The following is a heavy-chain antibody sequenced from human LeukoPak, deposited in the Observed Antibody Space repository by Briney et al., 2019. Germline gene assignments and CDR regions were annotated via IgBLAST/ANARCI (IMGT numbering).Heavy chain of an antibody. CDR2: IKSKTDGGTT. CDR3: TTPQEGPVLLWFGEFQNY. CDR1: GFSFSNAW. D-gene: IGHD3-10*01. V-gene: IGHV3-15*01. Sequence: PGGSLRLSCAASGFSFSNAWMSWVRQAPGKGLEWVGRIKSKTDGGTTDYAAPVKGRFTISRDDSKNTLYLQMNSLKTEDTAVYYCTTPQEGPVLLWFGEFQNYWGQGTLVTVSS. J-gene: IGHJ4*02.